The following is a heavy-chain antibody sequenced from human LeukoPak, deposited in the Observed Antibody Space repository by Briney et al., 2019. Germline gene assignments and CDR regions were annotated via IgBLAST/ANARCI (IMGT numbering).Heavy chain of an antibody. CDR2: IENGGNT. CDR1: GFTVSSNY. Sequence: PGGSLRLSCAASGFTVSSNYMIWVRQAPGKGLEWVSMIENGGNTYYADSVKGRFTISSDNSKNTLSLQMNSLRADDTSVYYCARMYSGSLDYWGLGTVVTVSS. CDR3: ARMYSGSLDY. V-gene: IGHV3-66*01. D-gene: IGHD1-26*01. J-gene: IGHJ4*02.